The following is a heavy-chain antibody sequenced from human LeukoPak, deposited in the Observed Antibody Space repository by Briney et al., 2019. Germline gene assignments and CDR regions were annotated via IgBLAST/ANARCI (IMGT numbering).Heavy chain of an antibody. V-gene: IGHV3-48*02. Sequence: GGSLRLSCAASGFTLSSYSMSWVRQAPGKGLEWISYIDSDTYGNTTYYPHTVKGRFTISRDNAKNSLYLQMDSLRDGDTAVYYCARDRDYAFDYWGQGTLVTVSS. CDR3: ARDRDYAFDY. CDR1: GFTLSSYS. D-gene: IGHD4-17*01. J-gene: IGHJ4*02. CDR2: IDSDTYGNTT.